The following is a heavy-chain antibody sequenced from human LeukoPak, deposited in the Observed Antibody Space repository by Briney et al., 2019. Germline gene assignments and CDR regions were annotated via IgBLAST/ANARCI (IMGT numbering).Heavy chain of an antibody. V-gene: IGHV3-23*01. CDR3: AKDLQGVFDY. Sequence: GGSLRLSCAASGFSVSSNYMSWVRQAPGKGLEWVSAIAGSGDGTYHADSVKGRFTISRDNSKNTVYLQMNSLRVEDTAIYYCAKDLQGVFDYWGQGTLLTVSS. CDR2: IAGSGDGT. D-gene: IGHD3-10*01. CDR1: GFSVSSNY. J-gene: IGHJ4*02.